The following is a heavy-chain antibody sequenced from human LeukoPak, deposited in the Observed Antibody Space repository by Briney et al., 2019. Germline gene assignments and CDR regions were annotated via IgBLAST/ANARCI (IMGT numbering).Heavy chain of an antibody. Sequence: GGALRLSCAASGFTFSSYAMSWVRQAPGKGLEWVSAISGSGDSTYYGDSVKGRFTISRDNSKNTLYLQMNSLRAEDTAVYYCAKTRPLDSSSWSHGDYWGQGTLVTVSS. D-gene: IGHD6-13*01. CDR2: ISGSGDST. CDR3: AKTRPLDSSSWSHGDY. V-gene: IGHV3-23*01. J-gene: IGHJ4*02. CDR1: GFTFSSYA.